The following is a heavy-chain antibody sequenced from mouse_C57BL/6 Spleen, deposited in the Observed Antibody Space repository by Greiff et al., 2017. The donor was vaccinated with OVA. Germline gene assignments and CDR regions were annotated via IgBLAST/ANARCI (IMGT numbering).Heavy chain of an antibody. CDR1: GYTFTSYW. CDR2: IDPSDSYT. D-gene: IGHD1-3*01. CDR3: ARSKELSWFAY. J-gene: IGHJ3*01. V-gene: IGHV1-59*01. Sequence: VQLQQSGAELVRPGTSVKLSCKASGYTFTSYWMHWVKQRPGQGLEWIGVIDPSDSYTNYNQKFKGKATLTVDTSSSTAYMQLSSLTSEDSAVYYCARSKELSWFAYWGQGTLVTVSA.